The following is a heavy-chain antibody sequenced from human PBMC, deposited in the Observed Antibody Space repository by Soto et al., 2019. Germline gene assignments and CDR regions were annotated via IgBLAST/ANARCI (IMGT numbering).Heavy chain of an antibody. CDR3: ARESEDLTSNFDY. J-gene: IGHJ4*02. V-gene: IGHV3-21*01. CDR1: GFTLTRYG. CDR2: ISSTTNYI. Sequence: EVQLVESGGGLVKPGGSLRLSCAASGFTLTRYGMNWVRQAPGKGLEWVSSISSTTNYIYYADSMKGRFTVSRDNAKNSVYLEMNSLSAEDTAVYYCARESEDLTSNFDYWGQGTLVTVSS.